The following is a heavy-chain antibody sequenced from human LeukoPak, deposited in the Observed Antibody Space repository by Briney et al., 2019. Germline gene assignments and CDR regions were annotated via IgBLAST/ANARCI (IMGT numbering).Heavy chain of an antibody. J-gene: IGHJ4*02. CDR1: GVSIITSNSY. Sequence: SETLSLTCTVSGVSIITSNSYWGWIRQSPGKGLEWIGSIYHTGSTYYNPSLKSRVTISLGASNKQFSLRLSSVTAADTAVYYCARGSHPVTGTLGGYFDPWGQGTLVTVSS. CDR3: ARGSHPVTGTLGGYFDP. V-gene: IGHV4-39*02. CDR2: IYHTGST. D-gene: IGHD6-19*01.